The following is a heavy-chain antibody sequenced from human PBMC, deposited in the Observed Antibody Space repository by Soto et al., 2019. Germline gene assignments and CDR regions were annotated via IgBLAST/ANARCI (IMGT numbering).Heavy chain of an antibody. CDR3: ERAEQLWFHYFDH. Sequence: SETLSLTCAVYGGSFSGYYWSWIRQPPGKGLEWIGEINHSGSTNYNPSLKSRVTISVDTSKNQFSLKLSSVTAADTAVYYCERAEQLWFHYFDHWGQGTLVTVSS. J-gene: IGHJ4*02. CDR2: INHSGST. V-gene: IGHV4-34*01. CDR1: GGSFSGYY. D-gene: IGHD5-18*01.